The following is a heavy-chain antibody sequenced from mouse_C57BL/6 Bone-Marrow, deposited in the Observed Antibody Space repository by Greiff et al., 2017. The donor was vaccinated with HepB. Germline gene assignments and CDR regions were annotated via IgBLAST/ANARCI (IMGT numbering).Heavy chain of an antibody. D-gene: IGHD2-3*01. V-gene: IGHV1-81*01. CDR1: GYTFTSYG. Sequence: QVQLQQSGAELARPGASVKLSCKASGYTFTSYGISWVKQRTGQGLEWIGEIYPRSGNTYYNEKFKGKATLTADKSSSTAYMELRSLTSEDSAVYFCARYPIYDGYLDYAMDYWGQGTSVTVSS. J-gene: IGHJ4*01. CDR2: IYPRSGNT. CDR3: ARYPIYDGYLDYAMDY.